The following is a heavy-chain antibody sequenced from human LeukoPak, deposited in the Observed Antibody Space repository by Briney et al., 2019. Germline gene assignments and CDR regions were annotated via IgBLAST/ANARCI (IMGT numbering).Heavy chain of an antibody. J-gene: IGHJ6*02. CDR3: ARDGGRDTGYSDV. CDR2: IYSGGST. Sequence: AGGSLRLSCAASGFTVSSNYMSWVRQAPGKGLVWVSVIYSGGSTYYADSVRGRFTISRDSSKNTLDLQMNRLRAEDTAVYYCARDGGRDTGYSDVWGQGTGVTVSS. V-gene: IGHV3-53*01. CDR1: GFTVSSNY. D-gene: IGHD5-12*01.